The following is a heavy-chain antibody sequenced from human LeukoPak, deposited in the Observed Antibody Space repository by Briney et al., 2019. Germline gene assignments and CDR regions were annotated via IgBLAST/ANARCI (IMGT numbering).Heavy chain of an antibody. J-gene: IGHJ4*02. Sequence: SVKVSCKASGGTFSSYTISWVRQAPGQGLEWMGRIIPILGIANYAQKFQGRVTITADESTSTAYMELSSLRSEDTAVYYCARALFYYDSSGYFFDYWGQGTLVTVSS. CDR1: GGTFSSYT. CDR2: IIPILGIA. D-gene: IGHD3-22*01. CDR3: ARALFYYDSSGYFFDY. V-gene: IGHV1-69*02.